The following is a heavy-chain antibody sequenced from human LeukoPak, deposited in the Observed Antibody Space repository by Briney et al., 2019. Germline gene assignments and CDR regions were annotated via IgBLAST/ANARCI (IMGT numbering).Heavy chain of an antibody. CDR1: GFTFSNYA. Sequence: GGSLRLSCAASGFTFSNYAMSWVRQAPGKGLEWVSASGSGGSTYYADSVKGRFTISRDNAKNTLYLQMNSLRAEDTAVYYCARDFLHLGGWGQGTVVTVSS. J-gene: IGHJ3*01. CDR2: SGSGGST. V-gene: IGHV3-23*01. D-gene: IGHD3-16*01. CDR3: ARDFLHLGG.